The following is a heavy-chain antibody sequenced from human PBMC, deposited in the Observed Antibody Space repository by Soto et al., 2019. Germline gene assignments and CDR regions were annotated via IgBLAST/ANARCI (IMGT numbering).Heavy chain of an antibody. V-gene: IGHV1-2*04. Sequence: QVQLVQSGAEVKKPGASVKVSCKASGYTFTDYYLHWVRQAPGQGLEWMGWINPNSGGTNYAQRFQDCVTMTRDTSISTAYMELSRLRSDDTAVYYCARVGVGFGNYVGMDVWGQGTTVTVSS. D-gene: IGHD3-22*01. CDR1: GYTFTDYY. CDR3: ARVGVGFGNYVGMDV. J-gene: IGHJ6*02. CDR2: INPNSGGT.